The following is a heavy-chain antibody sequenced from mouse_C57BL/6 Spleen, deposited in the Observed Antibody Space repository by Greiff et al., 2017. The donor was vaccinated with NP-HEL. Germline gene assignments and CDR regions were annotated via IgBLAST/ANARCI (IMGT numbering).Heavy chain of an antibody. CDR1: GYAFSSYW. CDR2: IYPGDGDT. CDR3: ARSSITTVVPLAMDY. J-gene: IGHJ4*01. D-gene: IGHD1-1*01. V-gene: IGHV1-80*01. Sequence: VQLQQSGAELVKPGASVKISCKASGYAFSSYWMNWVKQRPGKGLEWIGQIYPGDGDTNYNGKFQGKATLTADKSSSTAYMQLSSLTSEDSAVYFCARSSITTVVPLAMDYWGQGTSVTVSS.